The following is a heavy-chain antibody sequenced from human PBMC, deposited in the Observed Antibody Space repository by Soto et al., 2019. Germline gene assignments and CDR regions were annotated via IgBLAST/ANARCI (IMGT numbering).Heavy chain of an antibody. D-gene: IGHD3-22*01. Sequence: SETLSLTCTVSGGSISSYYWTWIRQPPGKGLEWIGYIYYSGSTNYNPSLKSRVTISVDTSKNQFSLKLSSVTAADTAVYYCARDAFDYDDTPGSYRQWGQGTLVTVLL. CDR1: GGSISSYY. V-gene: IGHV4-59*01. J-gene: IGHJ4*02. CDR2: IYYSGST. CDR3: ARDAFDYDDTPGSYRQ.